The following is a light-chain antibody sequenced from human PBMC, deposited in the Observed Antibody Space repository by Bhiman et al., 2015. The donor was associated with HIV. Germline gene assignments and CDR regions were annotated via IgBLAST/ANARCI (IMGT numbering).Light chain of an antibody. CDR3: CSYAGSTTYVV. CDR2: DVT. J-gene: IGLJ2*01. V-gene: IGLV2-14*03. Sequence: QSALTQPASVSGSPGQSITISCTGTSSDIGFYDYVSWYQQHPGKAPKLIIYDVTQRPSGVSNRFSGAKSGNTASLTISGLQAEDEGDYYCCSYAGSTTYVVFGGGTQLTVV. CDR1: SSDIGFYDY.